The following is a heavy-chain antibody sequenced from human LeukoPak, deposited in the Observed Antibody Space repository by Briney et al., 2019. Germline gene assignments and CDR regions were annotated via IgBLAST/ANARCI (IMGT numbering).Heavy chain of an antibody. CDR2: INPYIGNT. CDR1: GYNFISYG. Sequence: ASVKVSFKASGYNFISYGISWVRQAPGQGLEWMGWINPYIGNTNYAQKLQGRVTMTTDTPTSRAHMELRSLRSDDTAVYYCARVSVSAWPLYKYYYGMDVWSQGTTVAASS. V-gene: IGHV1-18*01. D-gene: IGHD6-19*01. CDR3: ARVSVSAWPLYKYYYGMDV. J-gene: IGHJ6*02.